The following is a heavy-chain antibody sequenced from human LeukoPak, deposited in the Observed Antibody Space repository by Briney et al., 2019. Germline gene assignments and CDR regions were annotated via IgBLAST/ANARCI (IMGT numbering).Heavy chain of an antibody. V-gene: IGHV1-18*01. Sequence: ASVKVSCKAPGYTFTSYGISWVRQAPGQGLEWMGWINTYKGNTQYAQRLQGRVTMTTDTSTNTAYMELGSLRSDDTAVYYCARHIAGTVTSGFDIWGQGTMVTVSS. CDR3: ARHIAGTVTSGFDI. CDR2: INTYKGNT. D-gene: IGHD4-17*01. CDR1: GYTFTSYG. J-gene: IGHJ3*02.